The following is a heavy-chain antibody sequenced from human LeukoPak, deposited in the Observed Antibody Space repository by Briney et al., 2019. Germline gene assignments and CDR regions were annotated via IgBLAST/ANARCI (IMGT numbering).Heavy chain of an antibody. CDR2: IYYSGST. D-gene: IGHD1-1*01. CDR1: GGSFSGYY. J-gene: IGHJ4*02. Sequence: SETLSLTCAVYGGSFSGYYWGWIRQPPAKGLEWIGRIYYSGSTYYNPSLKSRVAISVDTSKNQFSLKLSSVTAAVTAVYYCARLAWNGRNKVFGIDYWGQGTLVTVSS. V-gene: IGHV4-34*01. CDR3: ARLAWNGRNKVFGIDY.